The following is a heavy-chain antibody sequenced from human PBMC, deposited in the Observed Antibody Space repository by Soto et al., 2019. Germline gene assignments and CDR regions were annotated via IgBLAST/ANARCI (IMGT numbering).Heavy chain of an antibody. D-gene: IGHD4-4*01. Sequence: QVQLQESGPGLVKPSETLSLTCTVSGGSISSYYWSWIRQPPGQGLERIGYIYYSGSTNYNPSLNRRVTISVDTSKHQFSLKLSSVRAADTAVYCCARAGYSNSGLDYYYYGMALWGQGTTVTVSS. CDR3: ARAGYSNSGLDYYYYGMAL. CDR1: GGSISSYY. CDR2: IYYSGST. V-gene: IGHV4-59*01. J-gene: IGHJ6*02.